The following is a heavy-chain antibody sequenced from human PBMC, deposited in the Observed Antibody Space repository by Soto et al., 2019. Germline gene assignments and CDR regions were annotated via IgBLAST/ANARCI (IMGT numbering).Heavy chain of an antibody. CDR2: IYYPGST. V-gene: IGHV4-61*01. J-gene: IGHJ6*02. Sequence: QVQLQESGPGLVKPSETLSLTCTVSGGSVSSESPYWSWIRQTPGKGLEWIGYIYYPGSTNYNPSLKGRVTMSVDTSRDQVSLRLRSVTRADTAVYYCARDQYDFRSGSYYYAMEVWGQGTKVTVSS. D-gene: IGHD3-3*01. CDR1: GGSVSSESPY. CDR3: ARDQYDFRSGSYYYAMEV.